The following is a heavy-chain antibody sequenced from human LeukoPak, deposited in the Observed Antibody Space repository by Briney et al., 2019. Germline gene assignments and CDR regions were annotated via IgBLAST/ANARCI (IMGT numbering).Heavy chain of an antibody. D-gene: IGHD3-9*01. Sequence: TSETLSLTCTVSNGSISNYYWSWIRQPPGKGLEWIGSIYHSESADYNPSLKSRVTISVDTSKNQFSLKLTSVTAADAAVYYCASHDILTPFRDYWGQGTLVTVSS. CDR1: NGSISNYY. J-gene: IGHJ4*02. V-gene: IGHV4-59*12. CDR3: ASHDILTPFRDY. CDR2: IYHSESA.